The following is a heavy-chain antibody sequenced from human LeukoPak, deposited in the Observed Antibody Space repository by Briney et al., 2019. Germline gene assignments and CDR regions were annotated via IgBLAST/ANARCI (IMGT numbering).Heavy chain of an antibody. J-gene: IGHJ3*02. Sequence: GESLKFSCKGFGYTFTSYWIGWVRQMPGKGLEWMGIIYPDDSDITYSPSFQGQGTISADKSISTAYLQWNSLKASDTAMYYCARRLMYYYDTSGYDVAFDIWGQGTMVTVSS. CDR2: IYPDDSDI. CDR3: ARRLMYYYDTSGYDVAFDI. CDR1: GYTFTSYW. V-gene: IGHV5-51*01. D-gene: IGHD3-22*01.